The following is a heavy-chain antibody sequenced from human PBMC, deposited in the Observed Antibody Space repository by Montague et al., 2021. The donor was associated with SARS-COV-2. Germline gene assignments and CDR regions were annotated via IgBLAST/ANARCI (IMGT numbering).Heavy chain of an antibody. CDR2: IPYSGST. CDR3: AKSAWHNWYFYI. V-gene: IGHV4-39*01. CDR1: GDSISRNSYY. Sequence: SETLSLTCTVSGDSISRNSYYWGWIRQPPGKGLEWIGSIPYSGSTYHNPSLKSRVSISVDTSKNQFSLKLSSMTAADTAVYYCAKSAWHNWYFYIWGRGTLVTVSS. J-gene: IGHJ2*01. D-gene: IGHD2-21*01.